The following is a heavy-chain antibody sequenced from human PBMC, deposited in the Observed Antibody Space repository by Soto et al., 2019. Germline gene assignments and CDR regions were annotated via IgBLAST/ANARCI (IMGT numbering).Heavy chain of an antibody. V-gene: IGHV4-34*01. CDR2: INHSGST. D-gene: IGHD3-10*01. J-gene: IGHJ5*02. Sequence: SETLSLTCAVYGGSFSGYYWSWIRQPPGKGLEWIGEINHSGSTNYNPSLKSRVTISVDTSKNQFSLKLSSVTAADTAVYYCARDSYMVREAIGFDPWGQGTLVTVSS. CDR3: ARDSYMVREAIGFDP. CDR1: GGSFSGYY.